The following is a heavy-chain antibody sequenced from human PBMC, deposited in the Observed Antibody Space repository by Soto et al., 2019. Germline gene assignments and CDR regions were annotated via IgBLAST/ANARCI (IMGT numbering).Heavy chain of an antibody. J-gene: IGHJ4*02. V-gene: IGHV4-34*01. D-gene: IGHD6-19*01. CDR1: GGSFSGYY. Sequence: PSETLSLTCAVYGGSFSGYYWSWIRQSPGKGLEWIGEINHSGSTNYNPSLKSRVTISVDTSKNQFSLKLSSVTAPDTAFYYCARSGGSYRAFGYWGQGTLVTVSS. CDR3: ARSGGSYRAFGY. CDR2: INHSGST.